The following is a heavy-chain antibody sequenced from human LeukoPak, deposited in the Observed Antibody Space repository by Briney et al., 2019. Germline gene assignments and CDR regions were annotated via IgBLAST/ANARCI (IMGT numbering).Heavy chain of an antibody. Sequence: GESLKISCKGSGYSFTKFWIGWVRQMPGKGLEWMGIIYPGDSDTRYSPSFQGQVTLLVDTSISTAYLQWSSLRASDTAMYYCARETVAALDYWGQGTLVTVSS. CDR1: GYSFTKFW. D-gene: IGHD6-19*01. CDR3: ARETVAALDY. J-gene: IGHJ4*02. V-gene: IGHV5-51*01. CDR2: IYPGDSDT.